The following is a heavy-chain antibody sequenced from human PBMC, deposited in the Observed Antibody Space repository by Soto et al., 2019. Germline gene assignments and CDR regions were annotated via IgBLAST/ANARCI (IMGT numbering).Heavy chain of an antibody. CDR3: AKDRIAARPLNGMDV. CDR2: ISGSGVST. Sequence: PGGSLRLSCAASGFTFSSYAMSWVRQAPGKGLEWVSAISGSGVSTYYADSVKGRFTISRDNSKNTLYLQMNSLRAEDTAIYYCAKDRIAARPLNGMDVWGQGTTVTVSS. V-gene: IGHV3-23*01. J-gene: IGHJ6*02. D-gene: IGHD6-6*01. CDR1: GFTFSSYA.